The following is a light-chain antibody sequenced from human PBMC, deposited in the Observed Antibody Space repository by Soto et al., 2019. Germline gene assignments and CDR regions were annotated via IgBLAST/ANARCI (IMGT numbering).Light chain of an antibody. V-gene: IGKV3-11*01. J-gene: IGKJ2*01. CDR3: QQRSNWPPRYT. Sequence: EIVLTKSPATLSLSPGERATLSCRASQSVSSYLAWYQQKPGQAPRLLIYDASNRATGIQARFSGSGSGTDFTLTISSLEPEDFAVYYCQQRSNWPPRYTFGQGTKLEIK. CDR2: DAS. CDR1: QSVSSY.